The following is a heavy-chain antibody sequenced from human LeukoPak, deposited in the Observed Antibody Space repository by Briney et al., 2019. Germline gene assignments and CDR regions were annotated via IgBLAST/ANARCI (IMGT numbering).Heavy chain of an antibody. CDR2: ISSSGYTT. CDR3: ARPRYSSSWSY. D-gene: IGHD6-13*01. Sequence: GGSLRLSCAASGFTFSNHEMNWVRQAPGKGLEWVSYISSSGYTTNYADSVKGRFTISRDNAKNSLYLQMNSLRAEDTAVYYCARPRYSSSWSYWGQGTLVTVSS. CDR1: GFTFSNHE. J-gene: IGHJ4*02. V-gene: IGHV3-48*03.